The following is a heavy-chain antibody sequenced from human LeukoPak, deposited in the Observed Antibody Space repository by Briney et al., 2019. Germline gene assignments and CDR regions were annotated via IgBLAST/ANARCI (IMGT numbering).Heavy chain of an antibody. CDR3: ARGATLWIAARRFGP. V-gene: IGHV4-34*01. CDR1: GGSFSGYY. J-gene: IGHJ5*02. Sequence: SETLSLTCVVYGGSFSGYYWSWIRQPPGKGLEWIGEINHSGSTNYNPSLKSRVTISVDTSKNQFSLKLSSVTAADTAVYYCARGATLWIAARRFGPWGQGTLVTVSS. D-gene: IGHD6-6*01. CDR2: INHSGST.